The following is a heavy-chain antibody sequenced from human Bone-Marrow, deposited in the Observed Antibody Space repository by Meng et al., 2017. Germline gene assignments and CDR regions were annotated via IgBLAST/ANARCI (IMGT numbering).Heavy chain of an antibody. CDR3: ARVHFDY. V-gene: IGHV3-30*01. Sequence: QVQRVVSGGGVVQPGRSLRLSCAASGFTFSSYAMHWVRQAPGKGLEWVAVISYDGSNKYYADSVKGRFTISRDNSKNTLYLQMNSLRAEDTAVYYCARVHFDYWGQGTLVTVSS. CDR1: GFTFSSYA. CDR2: ISYDGSNK. J-gene: IGHJ4*02.